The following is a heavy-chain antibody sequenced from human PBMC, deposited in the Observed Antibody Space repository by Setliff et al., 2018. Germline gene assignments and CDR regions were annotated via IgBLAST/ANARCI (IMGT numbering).Heavy chain of an antibody. J-gene: IGHJ4*02. CDR3: VRGRKAWHSSSWSTFDY. V-gene: IGHV4-61*02. CDR1: GGSISSGSYY. Sequence: SETLSLTCTVSGGSISSGSYYWSWIRQPAGKGLEWIGRIYTSGSTNYNPSLESRVTISVDTSKNQFSLQLNSVTPEDTAVYYCVRGRKAWHSSSWSTFDYWGQGTLVTVSS. D-gene: IGHD6-13*01. CDR2: IYTSGST.